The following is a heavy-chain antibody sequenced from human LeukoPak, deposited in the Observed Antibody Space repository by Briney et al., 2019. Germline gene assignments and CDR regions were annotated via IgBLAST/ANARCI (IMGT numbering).Heavy chain of an antibody. Sequence: PGGSLRLSCAASGFTFSSYWMSWVRQAPGKGLEWVSAISGSGGSTYYADSVKGRFTISRDNSKNTLYLQMNSLRAEDTAVYYCARGLRFLEDRGRPWGQGTLVTVSS. V-gene: IGHV3-23*01. D-gene: IGHD3-3*01. CDR1: GFTFSSYW. CDR3: ARGLRFLEDRGRP. CDR2: ISGSGGST. J-gene: IGHJ5*02.